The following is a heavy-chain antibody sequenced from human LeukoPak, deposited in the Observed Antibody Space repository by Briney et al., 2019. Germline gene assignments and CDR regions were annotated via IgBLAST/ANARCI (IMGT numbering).Heavy chain of an antibody. Sequence: SGTLSLTCAVYGGSFSGYYWSWIRQPPGKGLEWIGEINHSGSTNYNPSLKSRVTISVDTSKNQFSLRLSSVTAADTAVYYCARGGGNSGFDYWGQGTLVTVSS. CDR3: ARGGGNSGFDY. CDR1: GGSFSGYY. D-gene: IGHD4-23*01. CDR2: INHSGST. J-gene: IGHJ4*02. V-gene: IGHV4-34*01.